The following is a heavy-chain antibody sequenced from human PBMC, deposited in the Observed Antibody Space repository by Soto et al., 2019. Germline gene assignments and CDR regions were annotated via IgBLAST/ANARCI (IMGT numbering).Heavy chain of an antibody. Sequence: GESLKISCSGSGYTLSNYWIGWVRQVPGKGLEWMGTISFAPGASYSRYGPSFRGHVTFSADRSTRTAYLEWNSLRASDTAIYYCARGRTYFHSTDGGYYPFDYWGQGTLVTVSS. V-gene: IGHV5-51*01. CDR1: GYTLSNYW. D-gene: IGHD3-3*01. J-gene: IGHJ4*02. CDR2: ISFAPGASYS. CDR3: ARGRTYFHSTDGGYYPFDY.